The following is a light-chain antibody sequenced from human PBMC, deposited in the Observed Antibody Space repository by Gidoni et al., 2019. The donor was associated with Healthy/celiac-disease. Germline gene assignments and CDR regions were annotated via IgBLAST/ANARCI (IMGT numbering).Light chain of an antibody. J-gene: IGKJ4*01. CDR3: QQSYSTPLT. V-gene: IGKV1-39*01. CDR2: AAS. Sequence: DIQMTQSPSSLSASVGDRVTITCRASQSISSYLNWYQQKPGKAPKPLIYAASSLQSGVPSRLRGSGSGTDFTLTISSMQPEDFATYYCQQSYSTPLTFGGGTKVEIK. CDR1: QSISSY.